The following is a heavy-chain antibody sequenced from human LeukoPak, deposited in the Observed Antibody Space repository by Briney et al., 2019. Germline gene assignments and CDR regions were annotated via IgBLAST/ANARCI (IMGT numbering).Heavy chain of an antibody. CDR3: ATGRGYSYHYPEYFQH. CDR2: IIPIFGTA. J-gene: IGHJ1*01. V-gene: IGHV1-69*13. D-gene: IGHD5-18*01. CDR1: GGTFSSYA. Sequence: SVKVSCKASGGTFSSYAISWVRQAPGQGLEWMGGIIPIFGTANYAQKFQGRVTITADESTSTAYMELSSLRSEDTAVYYCATGRGYSYHYPEYFQHWGQGTLVTVSS.